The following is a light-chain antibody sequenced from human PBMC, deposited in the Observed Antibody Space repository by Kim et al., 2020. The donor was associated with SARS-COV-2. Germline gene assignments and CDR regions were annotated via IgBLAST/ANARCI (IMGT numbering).Light chain of an antibody. Sequence: AASVGDRVTITCRASQSISNRLAWYQQKPGKAPKLLIYDASSLASGVPSRFSGSGSGTEFTLTTSSLQPDDFATYHCQRYNDHWTFGQGTKVDIK. CDR2: DAS. J-gene: IGKJ1*01. CDR3: QRYNDHWT. V-gene: IGKV1-5*01. CDR1: QSISNR.